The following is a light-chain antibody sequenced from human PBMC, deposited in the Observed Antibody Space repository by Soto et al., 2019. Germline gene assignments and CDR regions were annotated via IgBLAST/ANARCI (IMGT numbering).Light chain of an antibody. CDR2: GVS. V-gene: IGLV2-14*01. Sequence: QSALTQPASVSASPGQSITISCTGTSSDVGGYDYVSWYQQHPGKAPKLMLYGVSNRPSGVSNRFSGSKSGNTASLSISGLQAEDEADYYCSSFSSSSTLYVFGTGTKVTVL. CDR1: SSDVGGYDY. J-gene: IGLJ1*01. CDR3: SSFSSSSTLYV.